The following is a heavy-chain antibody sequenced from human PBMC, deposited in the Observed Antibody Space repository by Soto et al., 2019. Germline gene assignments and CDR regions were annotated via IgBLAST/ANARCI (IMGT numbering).Heavy chain of an antibody. CDR2: IYDSGRT. CDR1: GEYIMRQY. CDR3: ARDYGGKATDYCYGMDV. J-gene: IGHJ6*02. D-gene: IGHD4-17*01. V-gene: IGHV4-59*11. Sequence: LSRLYTTTGEYIMRQYPACLPQPPGKGIECIGSIYDSGRTKYNPSLKSRVTISVDTSKNQSSLKLSCVTAADTAVYYCARDYGGKATDYCYGMDVWGQGTTVTGFS.